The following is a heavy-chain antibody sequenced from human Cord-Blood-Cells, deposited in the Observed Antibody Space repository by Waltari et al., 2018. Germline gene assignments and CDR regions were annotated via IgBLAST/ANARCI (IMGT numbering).Heavy chain of an antibody. V-gene: IGHV3-7*05. J-gene: IGHJ4*02. CDR1: GLTRSSSG. Sequence: EVQLVESGGGVVQPGGSLGLSRAASGLTRSSSGKRWVRQAPGKGREWVANIKQYGSEKYYVDSVKGRFTISRDNAKNSLYLQMNSLRAEDTAVYYCARPTGAPDYWGQGTLVTVSS. D-gene: IGHD7-27*01. CDR3: ARPTGAPDY. CDR2: IKQYGSEK.